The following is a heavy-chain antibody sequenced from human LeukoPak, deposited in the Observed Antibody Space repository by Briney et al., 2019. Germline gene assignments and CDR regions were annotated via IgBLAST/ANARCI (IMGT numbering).Heavy chain of an antibody. CDR3: AKYCSGGNCYSGLY. V-gene: IGHV3-23*01. D-gene: IGHD2-15*01. CDR2: ISGSGGST. CDR1: GFIFISYA. J-gene: IGHJ4*02. Sequence: PGGSLRLSCAASGFIFISYAMTWVRQAPGKGLEWVSTISGSGGSTYYADSVKGRFTISRDNSKSTLYLQMNSLRAEDTAVYSCAKYCSGGNCYSGLYWGQGTLVTVSS.